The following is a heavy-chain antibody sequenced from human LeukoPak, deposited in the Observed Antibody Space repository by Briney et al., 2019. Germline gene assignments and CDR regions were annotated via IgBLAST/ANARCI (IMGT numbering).Heavy chain of an antibody. V-gene: IGHV3-23*01. J-gene: IGHJ4*02. CDR1: GFTFRSHA. Sequence: GGSLRLSCVGSGFTFRSHAMSWVRQAPEKGLELVSGIYENGGTTYYADSVKGRFSISRDNSKNTLYLQMDSLRGEDTAVYYCAKDFRMGYSAHFDYWGQGALVTVSS. CDR2: IYENGGTT. D-gene: IGHD2-21*01. CDR3: AKDFRMGYSAHFDY.